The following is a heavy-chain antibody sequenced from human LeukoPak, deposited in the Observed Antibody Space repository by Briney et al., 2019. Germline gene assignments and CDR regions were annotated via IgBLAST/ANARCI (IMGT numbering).Heavy chain of an antibody. CDR2: IRQDGDTK. D-gene: IGHD6-13*01. V-gene: IGHV3-7*03. Sequence: GGSLRLSCAASGFPFNAYWMTWIRQAPGKGLEWVANIRQDGDTKYYVDSVKGRFTISRDNAMNSLYLQVNSLRAEDTAIYYCARSLPYGTTWYGRSDFWGQGTLVTVSS. CDR3: ARSLPYGTTWYGRSDF. CDR1: GFPFNAYW. J-gene: IGHJ4*02.